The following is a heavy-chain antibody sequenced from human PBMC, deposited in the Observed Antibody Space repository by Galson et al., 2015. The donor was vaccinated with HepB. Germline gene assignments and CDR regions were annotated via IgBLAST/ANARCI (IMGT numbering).Heavy chain of an antibody. D-gene: IGHD6-13*01. CDR3: AKDLKRSRIAAAGTGWDYYYMDV. J-gene: IGHJ6*03. V-gene: IGHV3-30*18. Sequence: SLRLSCAASGFTFSSYGMHWVRQAPGKGLEWVAVISYDGSNKYYADSVKGRLTISRDNSKNTLYLQMNSLRAEDTAVYYCAKDLKRSRIAAAGTGWDYYYMDVWGKGTTVTVSS. CDR2: ISYDGSNK. CDR1: GFTFSSYG.